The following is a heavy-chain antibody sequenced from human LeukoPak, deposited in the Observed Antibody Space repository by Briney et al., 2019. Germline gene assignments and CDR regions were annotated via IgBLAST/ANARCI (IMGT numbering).Heavy chain of an antibody. CDR1: GGPISSSSYY. J-gene: IGHJ4*02. CDR3: ARLLYGSGSYFKAPFDY. V-gene: IGHV4-39*01. D-gene: IGHD3-10*01. Sequence: SETLSLTCTVSGGPISSSSYYWGWIRQPPGKGLEWIGSIYYSGSTYYNPSLKSRVTISVDTSKNQFSLKLSSVTAADTAVYYCARLLYGSGSYFKAPFDYWGQGTLVTVSS. CDR2: IYYSGST.